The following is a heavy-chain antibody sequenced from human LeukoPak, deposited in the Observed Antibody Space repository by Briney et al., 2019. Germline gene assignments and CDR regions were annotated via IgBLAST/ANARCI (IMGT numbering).Heavy chain of an antibody. J-gene: IGHJ4*02. CDR2: INWNGGST. CDR1: GFTFDDYG. V-gene: IGHV3-20*04. D-gene: IGHD3-22*01. CDR3: ARVLPSPRYDSSGPNDY. Sequence: GGSLRLSCAASGFTFDDYGMSWVRQAPGKGLEWVSGINWNGGSTGYADSVKGRFTISRDNAKNSLYLQMNSLRAEDTALYYCARVLPSPRYDSSGPNDYWGQGTLSPSPQ.